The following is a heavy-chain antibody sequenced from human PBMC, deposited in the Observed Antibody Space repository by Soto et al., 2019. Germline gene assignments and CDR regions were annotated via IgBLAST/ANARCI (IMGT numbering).Heavy chain of an antibody. D-gene: IGHD2-2*01. CDR2: IIPIFDTA. CDR3: ARHDCISSSCYYYYYYGMDV. Sequence: QVQLVQSGAEVKKPGSSVKVSCKASGGTFSSYAISWVRQAPGQGLEWMGGIIPIFDTANYAQKFQGRVTINADESTSTAYMELSSVRSEDTAVYYCARHDCISSSCYYYYYYGMDVWGQGTTVTVSS. V-gene: IGHV1-69*12. CDR1: GGTFSSYA. J-gene: IGHJ6*02.